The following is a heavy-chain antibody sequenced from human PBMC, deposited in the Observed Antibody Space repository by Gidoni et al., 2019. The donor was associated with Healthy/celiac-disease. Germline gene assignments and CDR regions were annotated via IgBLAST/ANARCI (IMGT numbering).Heavy chain of an antibody. CDR3: AKDLGEYPDYYYGMDV. CDR2: ISGSGGST. J-gene: IGHJ6*02. Sequence: EVQLLESGGGLVQPGGSLRLSCAASGFTFSSSAMSWVRQAPGKGLEWVSAISGSGGSTYYADSVKGRFTISRDNSKNTLYLQMNSLRAEDTAVYYCAKDLGEYPDYYYGMDVWGQGTTVTVSS. V-gene: IGHV3-23*01. CDR1: GFTFSSSA. D-gene: IGHD6-6*01.